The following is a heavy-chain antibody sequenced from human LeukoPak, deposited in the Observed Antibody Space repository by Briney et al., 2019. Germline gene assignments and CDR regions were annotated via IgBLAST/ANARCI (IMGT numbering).Heavy chain of an antibody. CDR1: GFTFSSYS. V-gene: IGHV3-21*01. J-gene: IGHJ4*02. D-gene: IGHD1-20*01. Sequence: GGSLRPSCAASGFTFSSYSMNWVRQAPGKGLEWVSSISSSSSYIYYADSVKGRFTISRDNAKNSLYLQMNSLRAEDTAVYYCARERRITGTTIIDCWGQGTLVTVSS. CDR2: ISSSSSYI. CDR3: ARERRITGTTIIDC.